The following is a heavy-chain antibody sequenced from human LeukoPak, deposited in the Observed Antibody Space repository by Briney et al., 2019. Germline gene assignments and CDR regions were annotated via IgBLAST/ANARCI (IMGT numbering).Heavy chain of an antibody. CDR2: INNSGGTT. CDR1: GFTFSTYA. Sequence: PGGSLRLSCVTSGFTFSTYAMTWVRQAPGKGPEWVSSINNSGGTTDYSDSVKGRFTVSRDNSKSTLYLQMESLRVEDTAVYYCTGQTFRGRERSYSDSWGQGTLVTVSS. V-gene: IGHV3-23*01. J-gene: IGHJ4*02. D-gene: IGHD1-26*01. CDR3: TGQTFRGRERSYSDS.